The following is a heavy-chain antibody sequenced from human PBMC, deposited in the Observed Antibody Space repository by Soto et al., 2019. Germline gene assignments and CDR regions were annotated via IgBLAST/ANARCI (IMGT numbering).Heavy chain of an antibody. J-gene: IGHJ6*02. CDR1: GFTFSSYG. CDR3: AKDLSGGSGTYYHYYYGMDV. Sequence: GGSLRLSCAASGFTFSSYGMHWVRPAPGKGLEWVAVISYDGSNKYYSDSVKGRFTISRDNSKNTLYLQINSLRAEDTAVYYCAKDLSGGSGTYYHYYYGMDVWGQGTTVTVSS. CDR2: ISYDGSNK. D-gene: IGHD3-10*01. V-gene: IGHV3-30*18.